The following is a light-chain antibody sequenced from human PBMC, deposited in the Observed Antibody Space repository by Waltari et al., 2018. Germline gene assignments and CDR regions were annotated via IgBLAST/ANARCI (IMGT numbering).Light chain of an antibody. J-gene: IGKJ1*01. Sequence: DIQMTKSPSTLSASIGARVPITCRASQSITNWLAWYQQKPGKAPKLLIYKASNLESGVPSRFSGSGSGTEFTLTISSLQPDDFATYYCQQYDNYWTFGQGTKVEIK. CDR2: KAS. CDR3: QQYDNYWT. V-gene: IGKV1-5*03. CDR1: QSITNW.